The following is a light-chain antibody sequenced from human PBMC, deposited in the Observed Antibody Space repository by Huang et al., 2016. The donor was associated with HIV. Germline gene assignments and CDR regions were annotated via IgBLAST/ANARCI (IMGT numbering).Light chain of an antibody. CDR2: AAS. V-gene: IGKV1-6*01. Sequence: AIQMTQSQSSLSASVGDRVTITCRASQGIGNDLGWYQQKPGKSPKLLIYAASSLQSGVSSRFSGSGSCTDFTLTISSLQPEYCATYYCLQDYGYPWTFGQGTKVEI. CDR1: QGIGND. CDR3: LQDYGYPWT. J-gene: IGKJ1*01.